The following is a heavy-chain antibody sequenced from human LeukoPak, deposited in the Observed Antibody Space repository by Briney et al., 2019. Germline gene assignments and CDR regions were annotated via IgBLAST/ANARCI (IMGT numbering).Heavy chain of an antibody. J-gene: IGHJ4*02. CDR2: IYYSGST. Sequence: PSETLSLTCTVSGGSINSYYWSWIRQPPGKGLEWIGYIYYSGSTNYNPSLKSRVTISVDTSKNQFSLKLSSVTAADTAVYYCARNDAVFDYWGQGTLVTVSS. CDR1: GGSINSYY. V-gene: IGHV4-59*01. CDR3: ARNDAVFDY.